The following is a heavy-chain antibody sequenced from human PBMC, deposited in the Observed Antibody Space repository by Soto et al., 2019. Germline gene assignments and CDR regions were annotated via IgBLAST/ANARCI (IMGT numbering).Heavy chain of an antibody. CDR1: GFTFSDYY. Sequence: GGSLRLSCAASGFTFSDYYMSWIRQAPGKGLEWVSYISSSGSTIYYADSVKGRFTISRDNAKNSLYLQMNSLRAEDTAVYYCARHTIFGVVLYYYYYMDVWGKGTTVTVSS. J-gene: IGHJ6*03. CDR2: ISSSGSTI. D-gene: IGHD3-3*01. V-gene: IGHV3-11*01. CDR3: ARHTIFGVVLYYYYYMDV.